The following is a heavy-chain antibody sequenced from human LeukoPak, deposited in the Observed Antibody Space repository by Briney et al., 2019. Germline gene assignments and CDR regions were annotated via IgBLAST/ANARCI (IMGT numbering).Heavy chain of an antibody. J-gene: IGHJ6*02. V-gene: IGHV4-31*03. CDR1: GGSISSGGYY. Sequence: PSETLSLTCTVSGGSISSGGYYWSWIRQHPGKGLEWIGYIYYSGSTYYNPSLKSRVTISVDTSKNQFSLKLSSVTAAYTAVYYCARDTVNYGMDVWGQGTTVTVSS. CDR3: ARDTVNYGMDV. CDR2: IYYSGST. D-gene: IGHD4-11*01.